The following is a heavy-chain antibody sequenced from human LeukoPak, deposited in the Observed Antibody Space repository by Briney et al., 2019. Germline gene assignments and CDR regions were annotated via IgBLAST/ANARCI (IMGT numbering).Heavy chain of an antibody. J-gene: IGHJ6*03. CDR3: AKAFGNSYGYDYMDV. CDR1: GFTFSTYG. V-gene: IGHV3-23*01. CDR2: ISGSASST. Sequence: PGGSLRLSCAASGFTFSTYGMNWVRQAPGKGLEWVSAISGSASSTYYPDYVKGRFTISRDNSKNTLYLQMNSLRAEDTAVYYCAKAFGNSYGYDYMDVWGKGTTVTISS. D-gene: IGHD1-26*01.